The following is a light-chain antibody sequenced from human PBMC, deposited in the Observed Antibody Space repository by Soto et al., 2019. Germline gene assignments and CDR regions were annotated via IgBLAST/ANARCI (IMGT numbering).Light chain of an antibody. CDR2: DVS. CDR1: SSDVGGYNY. Sequence: QSVLTQPRSGSGSPGQSVTISCTGTSSDVGGYNYVSWYQQHPGKAPKLMIYDVSKRPSGVPDRFSGSKSGNTASLTISGLQAEDEADYYCCSYAGRPFYVFGTGTKVTVL. V-gene: IGLV2-11*01. CDR3: CSYAGRPFYV. J-gene: IGLJ1*01.